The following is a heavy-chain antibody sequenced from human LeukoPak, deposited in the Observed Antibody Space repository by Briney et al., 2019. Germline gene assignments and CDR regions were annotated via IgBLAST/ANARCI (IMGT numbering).Heavy chain of an antibody. D-gene: IGHD3-22*01. CDR3: AKDYKSAIRYYDSSGYYYASFDY. CDR2: ISGSGGST. CDR1: GFTFSSYA. V-gene: IGHV3-23*01. J-gene: IGHJ4*02. Sequence: PGGSLRLSCAASGFTFSSYAMSWVRQAPGKGLEWVSAISGSGGSTYYADSVKGRFTISRDNSKNTLYLQMNSLRAEDTAVYYCAKDYKSAIRYYDSSGYYYASFDYWGQGTLVTVPS.